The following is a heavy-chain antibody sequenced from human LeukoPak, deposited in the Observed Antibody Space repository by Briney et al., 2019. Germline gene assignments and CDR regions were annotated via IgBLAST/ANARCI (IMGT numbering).Heavy chain of an antibody. CDR1: GYSISSGYY. D-gene: IGHD1-26*01. J-gene: IGHJ4*02. CDR3: ARLRYSGSYYPLFDY. Sequence: SETLSLTCAVSGYSISSGYYWGWIRQPPGKGLEWIGSIYHSGSTYYNPSLKSRVTISVDTSKNQSSLKLSSVTAADTAVYYCARLRYSGSYYPLFDYWGQGTLVTVSS. V-gene: IGHV4-38-2*01. CDR2: IYHSGST.